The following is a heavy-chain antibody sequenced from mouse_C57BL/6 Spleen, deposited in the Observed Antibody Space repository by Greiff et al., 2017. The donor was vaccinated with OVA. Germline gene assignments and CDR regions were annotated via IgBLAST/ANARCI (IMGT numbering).Heavy chain of an antibody. D-gene: IGHD3-2*02. CDR1: GYTFTDYY. Sequence: EVQLQQSGPVLVKPGASVTMSCKASGYTFTDYYMNWVKQSHGKSLEWIGVINPYNGGTSYTQKFKSKATLTVDKSSSTAYMELNSLTSEDSAVYYCARGTAQAPFDYWGQGTTLTVSS. CDR3: ARGTAQAPFDY. J-gene: IGHJ2*01. CDR2: INPYNGGT. V-gene: IGHV1-19*01.